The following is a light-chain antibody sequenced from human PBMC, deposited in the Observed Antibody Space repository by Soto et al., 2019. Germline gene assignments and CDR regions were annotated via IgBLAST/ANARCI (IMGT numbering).Light chain of an antibody. Sequence: QSVLTQPPSVSGAPGQRVTISCTGSSSNIGADYDVHWYQHLPGTAPILLIYGNSNRPSGVPDRFSGSKSGTSASLAITGLQAEDEADYYCHSYDVSLRGPAFGGRTKVTVL. V-gene: IGLV1-40*01. J-gene: IGLJ2*01. CDR3: HSYDVSLRGPA. CDR1: SSNIGADYD. CDR2: GNS.